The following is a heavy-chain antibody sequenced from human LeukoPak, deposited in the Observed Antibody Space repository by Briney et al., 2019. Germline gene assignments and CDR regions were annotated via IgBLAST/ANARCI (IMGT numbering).Heavy chain of an antibody. CDR3: ARYSSGWESYGMDV. CDR1: GYAFINYA. CDR2: ISAYNGNT. Sequence: GASVKVSCKASGYAFINYAINWVRQAPGQGLEWMGGISAYNGNTNYAQNLQGRVTMTTDTSTNTAYMELRSLRSDDTAVYYCARYSSGWESYGMDVWGQGTTVTVSS. J-gene: IGHJ6*02. D-gene: IGHD6-19*01. V-gene: IGHV1-18*01.